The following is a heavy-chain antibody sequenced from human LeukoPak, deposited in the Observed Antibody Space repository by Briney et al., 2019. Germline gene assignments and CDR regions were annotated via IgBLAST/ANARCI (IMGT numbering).Heavy chain of an antibody. Sequence: GGSLRLSCAASGFIFSSYWMHWVRQAPGKGLVWVSRIKSDGSSTSYADSVKGRFTISRDNAKNTLYLQMNSLRAEDTAVYYCARAGSYDFWSGYLSRSDNWFDPWGQGTLVTVSS. CDR3: ARAGSYDFWSGYLSRSDNWFDP. CDR1: GFIFSSYW. CDR2: IKSDGSST. D-gene: IGHD3-3*01. J-gene: IGHJ5*02. V-gene: IGHV3-74*01.